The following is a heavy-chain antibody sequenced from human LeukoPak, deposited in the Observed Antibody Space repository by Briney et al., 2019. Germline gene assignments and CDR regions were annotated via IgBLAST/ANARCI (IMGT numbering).Heavy chain of an antibody. J-gene: IGHJ5*02. D-gene: IGHD3-16*02. Sequence: ASVKVSCKASGYTFTSYAMHWVRQAPGQRLEWMGWINAGNGNTKYSQKFQGRVTITRDTSASTAYMELSSLRSEDTAVYYCARDRMRYRVIDPWGQGTLVTVSS. CDR3: ARDRMRYRVIDP. V-gene: IGHV1-3*01. CDR2: INAGNGNT. CDR1: GYTFTSYA.